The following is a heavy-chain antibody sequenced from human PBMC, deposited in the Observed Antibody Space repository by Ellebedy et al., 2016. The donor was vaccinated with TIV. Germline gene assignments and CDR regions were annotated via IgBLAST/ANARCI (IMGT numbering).Heavy chain of an antibody. CDR3: ERVHRRLRLLDWLTY. J-gene: IGHJ4*02. CDR2: VSHDAQDK. CDR1: GFMFSSYA. V-gene: IGHV3-30*04. D-gene: IGHD3-3*01. Sequence: PGGSLRLSCAASGFMFSSYAIHWVRQPPGKELEWLAVVSHDAQDKSTADSVMGRFTVSKDNSRNTVFLQMDSLRREDTALYFCERVHRRLRLLDWLTYWGQGTLVIVSS.